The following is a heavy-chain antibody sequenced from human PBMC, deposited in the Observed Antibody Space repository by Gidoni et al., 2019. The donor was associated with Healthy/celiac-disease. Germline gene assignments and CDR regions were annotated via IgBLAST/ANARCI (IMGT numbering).Heavy chain of an antibody. CDR2: IIPIFGTA. D-gene: IGHD6-6*01. J-gene: IGHJ6*02. CDR3: ASPRGIPARTYYYYGMDV. Sequence: QVQLVQSGAEVKKPGSSVKVSCKASGGTLSSYAISWVRQAPGQGLEWMGGIIPIFGTANYAQKFQCRVTITADESTSTAYMELSSLRSEDTAVYYCASPRGIPARTYYYYGMDVWGQGTTVTVSS. V-gene: IGHV1-69*01. CDR1: GGTLSSYA.